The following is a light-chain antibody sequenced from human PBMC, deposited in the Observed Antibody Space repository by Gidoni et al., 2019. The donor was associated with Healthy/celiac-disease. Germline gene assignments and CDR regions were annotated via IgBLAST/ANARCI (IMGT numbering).Light chain of an antibody. CDR3: MQALQTPI. J-gene: IGKJ4*01. V-gene: IGKV2-28*01. CDR1: QSLLHSNGYNY. CDR2: LGS. Sequence: DSVMTQSPLSLPVTPGEPASISCMSSQSLLHSNGYNYLDWYLQKPGQSPQLLIYLGSNRASGVPDRFSGSGSGTDFTLKISRVEAEDVGVYYCMQALQTPIFGGGTKVEIK.